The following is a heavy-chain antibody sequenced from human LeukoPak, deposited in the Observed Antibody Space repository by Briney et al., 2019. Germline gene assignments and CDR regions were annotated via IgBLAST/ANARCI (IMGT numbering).Heavy chain of an antibody. J-gene: IGHJ4*02. Sequence: GESLKISCKGSGYSFTNYWIGWVRQMPGKGLEWLGIIYPGDSDTRYSLSFQGQVTISADKSINTAYLQWSSLKASDSAMYYCARRYSSSEIFDYWGQGTLVTVSS. CDR3: ARRYSSSEIFDY. CDR2: IYPGDSDT. V-gene: IGHV5-51*01. D-gene: IGHD5-18*01. CDR1: GYSFTNYW.